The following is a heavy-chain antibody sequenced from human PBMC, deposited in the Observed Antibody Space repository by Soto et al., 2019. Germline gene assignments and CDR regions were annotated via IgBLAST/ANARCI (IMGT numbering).Heavy chain of an antibody. V-gene: IGHV3-74*01. J-gene: IGHJ5*02. Sequence: PGGSLRLSCASSGVTRSTYWIHLVRQVPGKGPVWVSRIKSDGIGTNYADSVKGRFTISRDNAKNTVYLQMNSLRAEDTAVYYCIRDLGQCNGGSCQASWGQGTLVTVSS. CDR3: IRDLGQCNGGSCQAS. CDR1: GVTRSTYW. CDR2: IKSDGIGT. D-gene: IGHD2-15*01.